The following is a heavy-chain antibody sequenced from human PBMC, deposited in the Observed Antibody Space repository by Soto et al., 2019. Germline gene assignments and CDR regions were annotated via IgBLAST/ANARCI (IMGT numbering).Heavy chain of an antibody. Sequence: GGSLRLSCAASGFTFSSYSMNWVRQAPGKGVEWVSSISSSSSYIYYADSVKGRFTISRDNAKNSLYLQMNSLRAEDTAVYYCASDHPLVDIVVVPAANGFDPWGQGTLVTVSS. V-gene: IGHV3-21*01. CDR1: GFTFSSYS. J-gene: IGHJ5*02. CDR2: ISSSSSYI. CDR3: ASDHPLVDIVVVPAANGFDP. D-gene: IGHD2-2*03.